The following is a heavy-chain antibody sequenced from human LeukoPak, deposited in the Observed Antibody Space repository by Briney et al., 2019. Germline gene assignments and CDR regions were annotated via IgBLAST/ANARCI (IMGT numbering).Heavy chain of an antibody. D-gene: IGHD1-26*01. J-gene: IGHJ3*02. CDR2: IYTSGST. V-gene: IGHV4-4*07. CDR1: GGSISSYY. CDR3: ARDDVGATTGAFDI. Sequence: KTSETLSLTCTVSGGSISSYYWSWIRQPAGKGLEWIGRIYTSGSTNYDPSLKSRVTMSVDTSKNQFSLKLSSVTAADTAVYYCARDDVGATTGAFDIWGQGTMVTVPS.